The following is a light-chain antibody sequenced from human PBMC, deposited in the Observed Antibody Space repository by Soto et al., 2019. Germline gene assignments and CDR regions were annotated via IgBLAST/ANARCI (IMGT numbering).Light chain of an antibody. CDR3: QQYNNWPPLFT. CDR1: QSVSSN. J-gene: IGKJ3*01. CDR2: GAS. V-gene: IGKV3-15*01. Sequence: EIVMTQSPDTLSVSPGERATLSCRASQSVSSNVAWYQQKPGQAPRLLIYGASTRATGIPARFSGSGSETEFTLTISSLQSEDFAVYYCQQYNNWPPLFTFGPGTKVDIK.